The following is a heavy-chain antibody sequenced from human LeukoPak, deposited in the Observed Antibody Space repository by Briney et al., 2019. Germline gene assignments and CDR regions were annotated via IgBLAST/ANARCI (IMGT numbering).Heavy chain of an antibody. CDR1: GFSLSTSGVG. J-gene: IGHJ4*02. CDR3: AHRPPPYSVPMDSRLIVYFDY. CDR2: IYWDDDK. D-gene: IGHD2-15*01. V-gene: IGHV2-5*02. Sequence: KESGPTLVKPTQTLTLTCTFSGFSLSTSGVGVGWIRQPPGKALEWLALIYWDDDKRYSPSLKSRLTITKDTSKNQVVLTMTNMDPVDTATYYCAHRPPPYSVPMDSRLIVYFDYWGQGTLVTVSS.